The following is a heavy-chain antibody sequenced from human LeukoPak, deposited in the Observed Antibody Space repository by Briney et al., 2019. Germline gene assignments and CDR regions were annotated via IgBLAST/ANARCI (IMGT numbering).Heavy chain of an antibody. D-gene: IGHD2-2*01. Sequence: GGSLRLSCAASGFTFSNYGMHWVRQAPGKGLEWVALIWYDGSNKYYTDSVKGRLTISRDNSKDTLFLQMNSLRAEDTAVYYCARGGSTSAQDYWGQGTLVTVSS. CDR2: IWYDGSNK. CDR3: ARGGSTSAQDY. J-gene: IGHJ4*02. V-gene: IGHV3-33*01. CDR1: GFTFSNYG.